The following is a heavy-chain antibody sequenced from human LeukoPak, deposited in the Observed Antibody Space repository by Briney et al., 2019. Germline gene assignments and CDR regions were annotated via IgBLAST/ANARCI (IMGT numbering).Heavy chain of an antibody. CDR3: TITAYSSGPIGAFDI. V-gene: IGHV1-46*01. J-gene: IGHJ3*02. D-gene: IGHD6-19*01. Sequence: ASVKVSCKASGYTFTSYYMHWVRQAPGQGLEWMGIINPSGGSTTYAQKFQGRVTMTRDTSTSTVYMELSSLRSEDTAVYYCTITAYSSGPIGAFDIWGQGTMVTVSS. CDR2: INPSGGST. CDR1: GYTFTSYY.